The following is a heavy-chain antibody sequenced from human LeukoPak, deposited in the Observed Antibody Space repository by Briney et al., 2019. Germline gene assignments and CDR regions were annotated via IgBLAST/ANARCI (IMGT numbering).Heavy chain of an antibody. J-gene: IGHJ4*02. Sequence: PGGSLRLSCAASGFTFISYSMNWVRQAPGKGLEWVSSISSSSSYIYYADSVKGRFTISRDNAKNSPYLQMNSLKTEDTAVYYCSRTSWDLRQDYTVSNYYDHWGQGTQVIVSS. CDR3: SRTSWDLRQDYTVSNYYDH. D-gene: IGHD1-26*01. V-gene: IGHV3-21*03. CDR1: GFTFISYS. CDR2: ISSSSSYI.